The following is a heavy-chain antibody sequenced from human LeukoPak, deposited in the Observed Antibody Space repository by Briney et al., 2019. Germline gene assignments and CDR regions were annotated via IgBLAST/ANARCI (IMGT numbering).Heavy chain of an antibody. CDR1: GITVSSTF. D-gene: IGHD2-15*01. CDR3: TRGRVDVSYYDY. J-gene: IGHJ4*02. V-gene: IGHV3-66*01. Sequence: GGSLRLSCAASGITVSSTFMSWVRQAPGKGLEWISVIQGGGAPYYADSVRGRFTIARDSSTNTLHLQINSLRAEDTAVYYCTRGRVDVSYYDYWGQGTLVTVSS. CDR2: IQGGGAP.